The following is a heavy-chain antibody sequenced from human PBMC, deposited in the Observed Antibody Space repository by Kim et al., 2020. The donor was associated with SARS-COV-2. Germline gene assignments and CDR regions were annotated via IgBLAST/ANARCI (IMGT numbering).Heavy chain of an antibody. V-gene: IGHV3-23*01. J-gene: IGHJ6*02. Sequence: GRFTISRDNSKNTLFLQMNSLRAEDTAFYYCGKVVVMDDYNYYYYYGMDVWGQGTTVTVSS. D-gene: IGHD3-16*01. CDR3: GKVVVMDDYNYYYYYGMDV.